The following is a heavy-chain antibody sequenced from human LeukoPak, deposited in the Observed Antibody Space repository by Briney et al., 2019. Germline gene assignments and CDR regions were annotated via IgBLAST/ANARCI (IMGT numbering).Heavy chain of an antibody. CDR1: GYSISSGYY. J-gene: IGHJ4*02. CDR2: IYHSGST. Sequence: PSETLSLTCTVSGYSISSGYYWGWIRQPPGKGLEWIGSIYHSGSTYYNPSLKSRVTISVDTSKNQFSLKLSSVTAADTAVYYCARAIYYYDSSEGSYFDYWGQGTLVTVSS. D-gene: IGHD3-22*01. CDR3: ARAIYYYDSSEGSYFDY. V-gene: IGHV4-38-2*02.